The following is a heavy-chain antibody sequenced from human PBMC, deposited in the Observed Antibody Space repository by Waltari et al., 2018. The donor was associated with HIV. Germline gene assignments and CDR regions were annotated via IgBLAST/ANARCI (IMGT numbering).Heavy chain of an antibody. V-gene: IGHV3-33*06. CDR1: GFPFRGSG. CDR3: VKERGPFNGFDI. D-gene: IGHD3-16*01. CDR2: IWSDGYNK. J-gene: IGHJ3*02. Sequence: QVYLMESGGGVVQPGGSLKLYCAAYGFPFRGSGMHWVRQAPGKGLEWVAVIWSDGYNKFYADSVRGRFTFSRDNSKYTLSLQMNSLRAEDTALYYCVKERGPFNGFDIWGQGTMVTVSS.